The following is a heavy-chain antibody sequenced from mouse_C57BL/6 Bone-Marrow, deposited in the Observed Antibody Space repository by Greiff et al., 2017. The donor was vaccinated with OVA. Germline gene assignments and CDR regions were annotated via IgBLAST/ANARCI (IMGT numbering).Heavy chain of an antibody. J-gene: IGHJ3*01. D-gene: IGHD1-1*01. CDR3: ARGGFIPWFAY. Sequence: QVQLQQPGAELVKPGASVKLSCKASGYTFTSYWMQWVKQRPGQGLEWIGEIDPSDSYTNYNQKFKGKATLTVDTSSSTAYMQLSSLTSEDSAVYYWARGGFIPWFAYWGQGTLVTVSA. CDR1: GYTFTSYW. CDR2: IDPSDSYT. V-gene: IGHV1-50*01.